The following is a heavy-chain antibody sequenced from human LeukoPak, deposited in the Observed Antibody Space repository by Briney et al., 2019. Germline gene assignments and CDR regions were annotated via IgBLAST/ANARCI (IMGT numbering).Heavy chain of an antibody. CDR2: INHSGST. V-gene: IGHV4-34*01. CDR3: ARSSGRIYSSSRFDY. CDR1: GGSFSGYY. Sequence: PSETLSLTCAVYGGSFSGYYWSWIRQPPGKGLEWIGEINHSGSTNYNPSLKSRVTMSVDTSKNQFSLKLSSVTAADTAVYYCARSSGRIYSSSRFDYWGQGTLVTVSS. J-gene: IGHJ4*02. D-gene: IGHD6-6*01.